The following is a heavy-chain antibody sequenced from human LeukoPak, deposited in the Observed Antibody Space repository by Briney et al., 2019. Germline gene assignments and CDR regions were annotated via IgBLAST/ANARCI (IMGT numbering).Heavy chain of an antibody. V-gene: IGHV3-23*01. D-gene: IGHD1-26*01. CDR3: AKSPATVGATGYFDY. CDR2: ISGSGGST. CDR1: GGSFSGYY. J-gene: IGHJ4*02. Sequence: PSETLSLTCAVYGGSFSGYYWSWVRQAPGKGLEWVSAISGSGGSTYYADSVKGRFTISRDNAKNSLYLQMNSLRAEDTALYYCAKSPATVGATGYFDYWGQGTLVTVSS.